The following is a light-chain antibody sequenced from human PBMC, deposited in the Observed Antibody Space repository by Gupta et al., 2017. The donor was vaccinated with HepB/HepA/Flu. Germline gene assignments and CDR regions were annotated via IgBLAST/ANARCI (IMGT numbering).Light chain of an antibody. J-gene: IGKJ1*01. CDR1: QSVSSSY. V-gene: IGKV3D-20*01. CDR3: QQYGSSPVT. Sequence: EIVLTQSPATVSLSPGERATLSCGASQSVSSSYLAWYQQKPGLAPRLLIYDASSRATGIPDRFSGSGSGTDFTLTISRLEPEDFAVYYCQQYGSSPVTFGQGTKVEIK. CDR2: DAS.